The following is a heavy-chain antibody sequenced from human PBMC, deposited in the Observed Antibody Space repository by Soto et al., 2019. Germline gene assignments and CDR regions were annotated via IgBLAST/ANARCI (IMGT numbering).Heavy chain of an antibody. Sequence: SETLSLTCAVYGGSFSGYHWSWIRQPPGKGLEWIGEINHSGSTRYNPSLKSRVTISVDTSNNQFSLKLSSVTAADTAVYYCARVWEYSTSSSKFDYWGQGALVTVSS. CDR1: GGSFSGYH. V-gene: IGHV4-34*01. CDR2: INHSGST. CDR3: ARVWEYSTSSSKFDY. D-gene: IGHD6-13*01. J-gene: IGHJ4*02.